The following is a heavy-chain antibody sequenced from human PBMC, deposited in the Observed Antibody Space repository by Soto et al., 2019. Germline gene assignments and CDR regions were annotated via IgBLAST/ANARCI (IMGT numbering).Heavy chain of an antibody. V-gene: IGHV3-33*01. CDR3: ARRGDYYYGMDV. D-gene: IGHD3-10*01. J-gene: IGHJ6*02. CDR2: IWYDGSNK. CDR1: GFTFSSYG. Sequence: QVQLVESGGGVVQPGRSLRLSCAASGFTFSSYGMHWVRQAPGKGLEWVAVIWYDGSNKYYADSVKGRFTISRDNSKNTLYLQMNSLRAEDTAVYYCARRGDYYYGMDVWGQGTTVTVSS.